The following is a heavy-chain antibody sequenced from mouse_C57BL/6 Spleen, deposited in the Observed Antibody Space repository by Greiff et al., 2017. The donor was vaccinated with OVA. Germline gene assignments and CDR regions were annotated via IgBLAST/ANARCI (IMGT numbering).Heavy chain of an antibody. Sequence: VQLQPSGPELVKPGASVKISCKASGYTFTDYYMNWVKQSHGKSLEWIGDINPNNGGTSYNQKFKGKATLTVDKSSSTAYMELRSLTSEDSAVYYCARDYYGSRAWFAYWGQGTLVTVSA. D-gene: IGHD1-1*01. J-gene: IGHJ3*01. CDR2: INPNNGGT. CDR1: GYTFTDYY. V-gene: IGHV1-26*01. CDR3: ARDYYGSRAWFAY.